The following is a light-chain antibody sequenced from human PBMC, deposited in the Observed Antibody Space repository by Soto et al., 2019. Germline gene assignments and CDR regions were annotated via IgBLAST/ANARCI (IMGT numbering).Light chain of an antibody. V-gene: IGKV1-5*03. Sequence: DIQMTQSPSTLSGSVGDRCTITCRWSQTISSWLAWYQQKPGKAPKLLIYKASTLKSGFPSRFSGSVSGTEFTLTISSLQPDDFATYDCQHYNSYSEAFGQGTKVDI. CDR3: QHYNSYSEA. J-gene: IGKJ1*01. CDR2: KAS. CDR1: QTISSW.